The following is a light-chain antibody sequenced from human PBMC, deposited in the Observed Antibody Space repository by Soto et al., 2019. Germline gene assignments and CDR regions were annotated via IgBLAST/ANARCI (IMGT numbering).Light chain of an antibody. CDR1: QGXXXX. CDR3: QQYYSYPYT. J-gene: IGKJ2*01. V-gene: IGKV1-8*01. Sequence: AIRMTQSPSSFSASTGDRVTITCRASQGXXXXXXXYQQKPGKAPKLLIYAASTLQSGVPSRFSGSGSGTDFTLTISCLQSEDFATYYCQQYYSYPYTFGQGTKVDIK. CDR2: AAS.